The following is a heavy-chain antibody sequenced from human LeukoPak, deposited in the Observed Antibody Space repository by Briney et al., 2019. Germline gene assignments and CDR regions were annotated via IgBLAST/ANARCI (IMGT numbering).Heavy chain of an antibody. Sequence: SETLSLTCTVSGGSISSSSYYWGWIRQPPGKGLEWIGSIYYSGSTYYNPSLKSRVTISVDTSKNQFSLKLSSVTAADTAVYYCARHPNPNYYYYYMDVWGKGTTVTVSS. CDR3: ARHPNPNYYYYYMDV. CDR1: GGSISSSSYY. D-gene: IGHD1-14*01. V-gene: IGHV4-39*01. J-gene: IGHJ6*03. CDR2: IYYSGST.